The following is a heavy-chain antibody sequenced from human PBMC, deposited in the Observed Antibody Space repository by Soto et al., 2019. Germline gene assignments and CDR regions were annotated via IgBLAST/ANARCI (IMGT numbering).Heavy chain of an antibody. V-gene: IGHV3-21*01. D-gene: IGHD2-2*01. CDR3: AGYCASPTCYGEDY. CDR2: ITSSGEFK. J-gene: IGHJ4*02. CDR1: GFTFSNYD. Sequence: EVQLVESGGGLVKPGGSLRLSCVASGFTFSNYDMNWVRQAPGKGLEWVSSITSSGEFKYYADSVEGRFTISRDNAKNSRYLQMNSLRAEDASVYYCAGYCASPTCYGEDYWGQGTLVTVSS.